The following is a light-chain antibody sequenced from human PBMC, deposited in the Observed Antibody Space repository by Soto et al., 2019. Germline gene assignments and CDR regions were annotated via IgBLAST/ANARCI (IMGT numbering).Light chain of an antibody. CDR3: QHYDRYPYT. Sequence: DIQMTQSPSTVSASVGDRVTITCRASQSISTWLAWYQQKPGKAPRLLIYKASSLESGVPSRFTGSGSGTQFTLIIDRLQPDDSATYYCQHYDRYPYTFGQGTKLEI. J-gene: IGKJ2*01. CDR1: QSISTW. V-gene: IGKV1-5*03. CDR2: KAS.